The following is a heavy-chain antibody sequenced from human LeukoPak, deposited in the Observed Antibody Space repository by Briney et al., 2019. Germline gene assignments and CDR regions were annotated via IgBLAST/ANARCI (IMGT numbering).Heavy chain of an antibody. V-gene: IGHV1-2*02. Sequence: GSVKVSCKASGYTFTGYYMHWARQAPGQGLEWMGWINPNSGGTNYAQKFQGRVTMTRDTSISTAYMELSRLRSDDTAVYYCARVHYYGSGSDYWGQGTLVTVSS. CDR1: GYTFTGYY. CDR2: INPNSGGT. J-gene: IGHJ4*02. CDR3: ARVHYYGSGSDY. D-gene: IGHD3-10*01.